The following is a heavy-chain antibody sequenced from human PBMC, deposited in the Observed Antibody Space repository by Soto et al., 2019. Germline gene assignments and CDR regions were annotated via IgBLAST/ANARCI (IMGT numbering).Heavy chain of an antibody. D-gene: IGHD3-10*01. J-gene: IGHJ4*02. CDR3: ARGFSAGKGSPPDY. CDR2: LSGSGGST. Sequence: GCLRLSCAASGFSFIKYAMSWVRQSPGKGLECVSGLSGSGGSTSSADSVKGRFAISRDNSRNTLYLQMNSLRDGDTAIYYCARGFSAGKGSPPDYWGQGTLVTVSS. CDR1: GFSFIKYA. V-gene: IGHV3-23*01.